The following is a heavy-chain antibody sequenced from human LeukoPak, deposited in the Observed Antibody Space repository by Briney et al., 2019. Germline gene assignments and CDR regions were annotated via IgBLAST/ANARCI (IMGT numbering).Heavy chain of an antibody. CDR2: IFPTSREI. J-gene: IGHJ4*02. CDR3: ATYRQVMLPFES. V-gene: IGHV3-23*01. CDR1: GFTFSSFA. D-gene: IGHD5-18*01. Sequence: TGGSLRLSCAASGFTFSSFAMIWVRQPPGKGLEWVSSIFPTSREIHYADSVRGRFTISRDNSNSSLSLQMNSLRAEDTAIYYCATYRQVMLPFESWGQGTLVTVSS.